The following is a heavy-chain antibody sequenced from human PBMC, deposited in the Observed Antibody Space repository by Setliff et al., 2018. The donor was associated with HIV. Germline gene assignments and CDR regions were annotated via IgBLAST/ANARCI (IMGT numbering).Heavy chain of an antibody. Sequence: ASVKVSCKASGYTFTNFAIHWVLQAPGQRLEWMGWLNGGNGNTKYAQKFQGRVTITRDTSARTVYMELISLRSEDTAVYYCARGLRYFDWLTHLGAFDVWGQGTMVTVSS. V-gene: IGHV1-3*01. CDR1: GYTFTNFA. D-gene: IGHD3-9*01. CDR3: ARGLRYFDWLTHLGAFDV. CDR2: LNGGNGNT. J-gene: IGHJ3*01.